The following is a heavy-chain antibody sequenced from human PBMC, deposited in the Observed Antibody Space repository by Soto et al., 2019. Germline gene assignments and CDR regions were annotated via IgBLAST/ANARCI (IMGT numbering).Heavy chain of an antibody. CDR3: ARVYIIEGSIDY. J-gene: IGHJ4*02. CDR1: GGSISSGGYY. CDR2: IYYSGST. D-gene: IGHD1-26*01. Sequence: SETLSLTCTVSGGSISSGGYYWSWIRQHPGKGLEWIGYIYYSGSTYYNPSLKSRVTISVDTSKNQFSLKLSSVTAADTAVYYCARVYIIEGSIDYWGQGTLVTVSS. V-gene: IGHV4-31*03.